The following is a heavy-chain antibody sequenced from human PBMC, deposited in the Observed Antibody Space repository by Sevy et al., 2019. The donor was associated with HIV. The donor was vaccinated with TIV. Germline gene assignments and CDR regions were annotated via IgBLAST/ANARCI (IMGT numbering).Heavy chain of an antibody. CDR3: ARDPVYYVSGSYVDNYYGMDV. Sequence: GGSLRLSCAASGFTFSSYGMHWVRQAPGKGLEWVAVIWYDGSNKYYADSVKGRFTISRDNSKNTLYLQMNSLRAEDTAVYYCARDPVYYVSGSYVDNYYGMDVWGQGTTVTVSS. D-gene: IGHD3-10*01. CDR2: IWYDGSNK. J-gene: IGHJ6*02. CDR1: GFTFSSYG. V-gene: IGHV3-33*01.